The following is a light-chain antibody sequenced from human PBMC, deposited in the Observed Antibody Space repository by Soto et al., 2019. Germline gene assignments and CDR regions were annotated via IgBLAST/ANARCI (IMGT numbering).Light chain of an antibody. CDR2: AAS. CDR1: QSISSD. J-gene: IGKJ4*01. Sequence: DIHMTQSPSSLSASVGDRVTITCRASQSISSDLNWYQQKPGTAPKLLIYAASSLQSGVPSRFSSSAAGTEFTLTISSVQPEDFATYYCQQSYSTPLTFGGGTKVEIK. CDR3: QQSYSTPLT. V-gene: IGKV1-39*01.